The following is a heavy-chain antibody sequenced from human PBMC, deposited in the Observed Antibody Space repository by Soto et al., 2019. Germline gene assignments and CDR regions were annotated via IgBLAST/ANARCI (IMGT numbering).Heavy chain of an antibody. Sequence: PGESLKISCKGSGYSFTSYWIGWVRQTPGKGLEWMGIIYPGDSDTRYSPSFQGQVTISADKSISTAYLQWSSLKASDTAMYYCARHGVQSYYAVDVWGQGTTVTVSS. CDR3: ARHGVQSYYAVDV. D-gene: IGHD2-2*01. J-gene: IGHJ6*02. CDR1: GYSFTSYW. V-gene: IGHV5-51*01. CDR2: IYPGDSDT.